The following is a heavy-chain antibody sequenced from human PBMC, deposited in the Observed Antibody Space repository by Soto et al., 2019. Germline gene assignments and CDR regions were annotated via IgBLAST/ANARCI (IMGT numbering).Heavy chain of an antibody. V-gene: IGHV4-30-2*01. CDR1: GGSISSGGYS. CDR2: IYHSGST. J-gene: IGHJ4*02. Sequence: QLQLQESGSGLVKPSQTLSLTCAVSGGSISSGGYSWSWIRQPPGKGLEWIGYIYHSGSTYYNPSLERRVTXXVXRXXNQVSLKLSSVTAADTAVYYCASLYGDPGGYYFDCWGQGTLVTVSS. CDR3: ASLYGDPGGYYFDC. D-gene: IGHD4-17*01.